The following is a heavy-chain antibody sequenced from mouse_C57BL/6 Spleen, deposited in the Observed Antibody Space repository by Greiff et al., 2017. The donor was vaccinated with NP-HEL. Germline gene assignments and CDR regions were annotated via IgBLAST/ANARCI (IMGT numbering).Heavy chain of an antibody. CDR2: IHPNSGST. CDR1: GYTFTSYW. V-gene: IGHV1-64*01. CDR3: ARRGYGNHGDYFDY. Sequence: VQLQQPGAELVKPGASVKLSCKASGYTFTSYWMHWVKQRPGQGLEWIGMIHPNSGSTNYNEKFKSKATLTVDKSSSTAYMQLSSLTSEDSAVYYCARRGYGNHGDYFDYWGQGTTLTVSS. J-gene: IGHJ2*01. D-gene: IGHD2-1*01.